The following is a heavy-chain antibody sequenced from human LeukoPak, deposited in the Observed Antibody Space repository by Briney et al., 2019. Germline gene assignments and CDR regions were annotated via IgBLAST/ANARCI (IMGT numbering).Heavy chain of an antibody. J-gene: IGHJ3*02. Sequence: PGGSLRLSCAASGFTVSSIHMVWVRQAPGKGLEWVSVTYTGGNSYYADSVKGRFIISRDISKNTLYLQMNSLRAEDTAVYYCARGSPLIPGYSSSWHKRLVLLFGDAFDIWGQGTMVTVSS. D-gene: IGHD6-13*01. CDR1: GFTVSSIH. CDR2: TYTGGNS. CDR3: ARGSPLIPGYSSSWHKRLVLLFGDAFDI. V-gene: IGHV3-53*01.